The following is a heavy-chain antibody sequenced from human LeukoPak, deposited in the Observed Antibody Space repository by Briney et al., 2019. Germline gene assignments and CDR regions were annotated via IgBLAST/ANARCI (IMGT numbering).Heavy chain of an antibody. CDR2: INHSGST. D-gene: IGHD1-26*01. Sequence: SETLSLTCAVYGGSFSGYYWSWIRQPPGKGLEWTGEINHSGSTNYNPSLKSRVTISVDTSKNQFSLKLSSVTAADTAVYYCARGWGGSYYFPYNWFDPWGQGTLVTVSS. V-gene: IGHV4-34*01. CDR3: ARGWGGSYYFPYNWFDP. J-gene: IGHJ5*02. CDR1: GGSFSGYY.